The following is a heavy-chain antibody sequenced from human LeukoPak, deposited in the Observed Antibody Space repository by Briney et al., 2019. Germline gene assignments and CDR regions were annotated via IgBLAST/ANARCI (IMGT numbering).Heavy chain of an antibody. CDR3: ARDKGSGSYLGAFDI. CDR2: IWYDGSNE. CDR1: GFAFGGYG. Sequence: GGSLRLSCVASGFAFGGYGMHWVRQAPGKGLEWVAVIWYDGSNENYPDSVKGRFTISRDNSKKTLYLQMNSLRPEDTAIYYCARDKGSGSYLGAFDIRGQGTMVTVSS. D-gene: IGHD3-10*01. J-gene: IGHJ3*02. V-gene: IGHV3-33*01.